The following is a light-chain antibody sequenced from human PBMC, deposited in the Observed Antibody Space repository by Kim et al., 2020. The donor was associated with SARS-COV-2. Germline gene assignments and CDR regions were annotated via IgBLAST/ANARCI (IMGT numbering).Light chain of an antibody. Sequence: LGKTVRITCQGDSLRSYYASWYQQKPGQAPVLVIYGKNNRPSGSPDRFSGSSSGNTASLTITGAQAEDEADYYCNSRDSSGNHLVVFGGGTKLTVL. J-gene: IGLJ2*01. CDR2: GKN. CDR1: SLRSYY. CDR3: NSRDSSGNHLVV. V-gene: IGLV3-19*01.